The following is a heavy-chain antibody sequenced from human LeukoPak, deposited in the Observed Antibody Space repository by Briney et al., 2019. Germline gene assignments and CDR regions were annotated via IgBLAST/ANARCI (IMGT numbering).Heavy chain of an antibody. J-gene: IGHJ6*03. CDR3: ARDVIPDYCSSTSCYGDHYMDV. CDR1: GFTFSSYS. Sequence: GGSLRLSCAASGFTFSSYSMNWVRQAPGKGLEWVSSISSSSSYIYYADSVKGRFTISRDNAKNSLYLQMNSLRAEDTAVYYCARDVIPDYCSSTSCYGDHYMDVWGKGTTVTISS. CDR2: ISSSSSYI. V-gene: IGHV3-21*04. D-gene: IGHD2-2*01.